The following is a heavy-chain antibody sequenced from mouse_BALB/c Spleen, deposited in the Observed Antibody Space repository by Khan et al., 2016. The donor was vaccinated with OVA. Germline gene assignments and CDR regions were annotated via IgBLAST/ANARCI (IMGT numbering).Heavy chain of an antibody. CDR2: IFPGTGTT. D-gene: IGHD1-1*02. V-gene: IGHV1S132*01. CDR1: GYTFTSYW. CDR3: ARGYVGNYEFVY. Sequence: VQLQESGAELVKPGASVKLSCKTSGYTFTSYWIQWVKQRPGQGLGWIGQIFPGTGTTYYNENFTGKATLTVDTSSSTAYMQVSSLTSEDSAVYFCARGYVGNYEFVYWGQGTLVTVSP. J-gene: IGHJ3*01.